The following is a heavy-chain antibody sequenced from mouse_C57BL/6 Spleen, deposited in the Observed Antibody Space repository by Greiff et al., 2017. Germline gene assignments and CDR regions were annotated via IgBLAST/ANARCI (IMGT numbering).Heavy chain of an antibody. CDR1: GFTFSSYT. CDR3: ARQGGYGYEDYFDY. V-gene: IGHV5-9*01. CDR2: ISGGGGNT. D-gene: IGHD2-2*01. Sequence: EVQVVESGGGLVKPGGSLKLSCAASGFTFSSYTMSWVRQTPEKRLEWVATISGGGGNTYYPDSVKGRFTISRDNAKNTLYLQMSSLRSEDTALYYCARQGGYGYEDYFDYWGQGTTLTVSS. J-gene: IGHJ2*01.